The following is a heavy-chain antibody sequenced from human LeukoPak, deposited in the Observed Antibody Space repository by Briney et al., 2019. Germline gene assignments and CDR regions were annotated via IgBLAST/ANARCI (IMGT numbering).Heavy chain of an antibody. CDR3: AKASNWGEFYYFDY. V-gene: IGHV3-23*01. CDR2: ISGSGGST. Sequence: GGSLRLSCAASGFTFSSYAMSWVRQAPGKGLEWVSAISGSGGSTYYADSVKGRSTISRDNSKNTLYLQMNSLRAEDTAVYYCAKASNWGEFYYFDYWGQGTLVTVSS. D-gene: IGHD7-27*01. J-gene: IGHJ4*02. CDR1: GFTFSSYA.